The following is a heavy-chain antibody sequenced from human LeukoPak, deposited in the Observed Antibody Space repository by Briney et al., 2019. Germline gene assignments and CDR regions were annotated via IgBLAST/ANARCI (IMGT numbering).Heavy chain of an antibody. Sequence: TGGSLRLSCVASGFTFSSYAMSWVRQAPGKGLEWVSAISGSGGSTYYADSVKGRFTISRDNSKNTLYLQMNSLRAEDTAVYYCAKGAAVVGPDFWSGYSVSWFDPWGQGTLVTVSS. CDR1: GFTFSSYA. CDR3: AKGAAVVGPDFWSGYSVSWFDP. J-gene: IGHJ5*02. V-gene: IGHV3-23*01. D-gene: IGHD3-3*01. CDR2: ISGSGGST.